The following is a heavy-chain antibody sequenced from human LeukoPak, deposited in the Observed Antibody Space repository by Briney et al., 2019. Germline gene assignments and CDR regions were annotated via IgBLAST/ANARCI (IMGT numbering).Heavy chain of an antibody. J-gene: IGHJ4*02. Sequence: GGSRTLSWALSGFTLSTYGTQWVRQAPDKGLEWVAFIWYDGSNEYYAESVKGRFTSSRDNSKNTLYLQMNSLRAEDTAVYYCARDQYSSGWKEVAYWGQGTLVTVSS. CDR3: ARDQYSSGWKEVAY. D-gene: IGHD6-19*01. CDR1: GFTLSTYG. V-gene: IGHV3-33*01. CDR2: IWYDGSNE.